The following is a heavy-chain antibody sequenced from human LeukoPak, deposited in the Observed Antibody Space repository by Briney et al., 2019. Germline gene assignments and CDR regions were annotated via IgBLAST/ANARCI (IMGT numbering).Heavy chain of an antibody. CDR1: GGSISSYY. CDR3: ARDRGGEGYFDY. Sequence: SETLSLTCTVSGGSISSYYWSWIRQPPGKGLEWIGYIYYSGSTNYNPSLKSRVTISVDTSKNQFSLKLSSVTAADTAVYYCARDRGGEGYFDYWGQGTLVTASS. J-gene: IGHJ4*02. V-gene: IGHV4-59*01. CDR2: IYYSGST. D-gene: IGHD3-16*01.